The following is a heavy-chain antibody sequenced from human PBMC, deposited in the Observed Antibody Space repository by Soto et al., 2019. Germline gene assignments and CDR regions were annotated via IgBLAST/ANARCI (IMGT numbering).Heavy chain of an antibody. Sequence: SETLSLTCTVSGDSISNSDYYWNWIRQSPGKGLEWIASIDYSGSTYYNPSLKSRVVISADTSKNLFSLKLRSVTAADTALYFCARDGPSYYGFDVWGPGTTVTVSS. V-gene: IGHV4-30-4*01. CDR2: IDYSGST. CDR3: ARDGPSYYGFDV. J-gene: IGHJ6*02. CDR1: GDSISNSDYY.